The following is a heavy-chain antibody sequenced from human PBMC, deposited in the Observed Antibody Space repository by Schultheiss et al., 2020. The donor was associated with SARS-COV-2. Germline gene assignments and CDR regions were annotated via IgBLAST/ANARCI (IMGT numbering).Heavy chain of an antibody. CDR3: ARDSTDCSSTSCASGYYMDV. CDR1: GGSFSGYY. V-gene: IGHV4-59*12. J-gene: IGHJ6*03. D-gene: IGHD2-2*01. CDR2: IYYSGST. Sequence: SETLSLTCAVYGGSFSGYYWSWIRQPPGKGLEWIGYIYYSGSTNYNPSLKSRVTISVDTSKNQFSLKLSSVTAADTAVYYCARDSTDCSSTSCASGYYMDVWGKGTTVTVSS.